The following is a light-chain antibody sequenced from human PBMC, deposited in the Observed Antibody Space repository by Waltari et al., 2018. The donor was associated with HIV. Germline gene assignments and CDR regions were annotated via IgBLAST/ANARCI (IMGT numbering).Light chain of an antibody. Sequence: SALTQPASVSGSPGQSITISCTGTSSDVGAYNLVFWYQQNPGKAPKFIIYEVNKRPSEVSIRFSGSKSGNTASLTISGLQAEDEADYYCCSYAGRSTLEVFGGGTKVTVL. CDR2: EVN. CDR3: CSYAGRSTLEV. CDR1: SSDVGAYNL. V-gene: IGLV2-23*02. J-gene: IGLJ2*01.